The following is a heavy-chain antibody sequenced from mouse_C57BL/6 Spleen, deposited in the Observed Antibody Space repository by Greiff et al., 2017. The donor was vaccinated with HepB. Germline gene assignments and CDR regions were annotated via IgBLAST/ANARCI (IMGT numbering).Heavy chain of an antibody. D-gene: IGHD1-1*01. J-gene: IGHJ1*03. V-gene: IGHV5-6*01. Sequence: EVQGVESGGDLVKPGGSLKLSCAASGFTFSSYGMSWVRQTPDKRLEWVATISSGGSYTYYPDSVKGRFTISRDNAKNTLYLQMSSLKSEDTAMYYCARHGYGSSYYWYVDVWGTGTTVTVSS. CDR3: ARHGYGSSYYWYVDV. CDR1: GFTFSSYG. CDR2: ISSGGSYT.